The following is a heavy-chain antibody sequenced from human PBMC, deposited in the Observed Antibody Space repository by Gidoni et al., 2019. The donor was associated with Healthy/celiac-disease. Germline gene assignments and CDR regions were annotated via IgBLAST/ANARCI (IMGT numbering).Heavy chain of an antibody. CDR1: GFPFSSCA. CDR2: ISGSGGST. V-gene: IGHV3-23*01. D-gene: IGHD2-15*01. J-gene: IGHJ4*02. CDR3: AKVGAGYCSGGSCPQGFDY. Sequence: EVQLLESGGGLVQPGGSLRLSCAASGFPFSSCAMRWVRQAPGKGVEWVSAISGSGGSTYYADSVKGRFTISRDNSKNTLYLQMNSLRAEDTAVYYCAKVGAGYCSGGSCPQGFDYWGQGTLVTVSS.